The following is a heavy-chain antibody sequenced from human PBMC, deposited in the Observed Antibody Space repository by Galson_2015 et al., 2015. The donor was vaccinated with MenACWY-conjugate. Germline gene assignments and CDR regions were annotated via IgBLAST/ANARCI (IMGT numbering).Heavy chain of an antibody. CDR2: ISGSGGST. CDR1: GFTFSSYA. CDR3: AKFHPKTKPSEVKYDANYYYYGMDV. J-gene: IGHJ6*02. Sequence: SLRLSCAASGFTFSSYAMSWVRQAPGKGLEWVSAISGSGGSTYYADSVKGRLTISRDNSKNTLYLQMNSLRAEDTAVYYCAKFHPKTKPSEVKYDANYYYYGMDVWGQGTTVTVSS. D-gene: IGHD1-1*01. V-gene: IGHV3-23*01.